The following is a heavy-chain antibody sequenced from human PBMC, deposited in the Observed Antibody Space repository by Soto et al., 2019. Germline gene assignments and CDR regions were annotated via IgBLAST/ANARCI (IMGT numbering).Heavy chain of an antibody. CDR1: GFTFSSYG. Sequence: QVQLVESGGGVVQPGRSLRLSCAASGFTFSSYGMHWVRQAPGKGLEWVAVIWYDGSNKYYADSVKGRFTISRDNSKNAXXMQMNSLRAEDTAVYYCARDYGGYYGSGSLSWFDPWGQGTLVTVSS. CDR3: ARDYGGYYGSGSLSWFDP. CDR2: IWYDGSNK. V-gene: IGHV3-33*01. D-gene: IGHD3-10*01. J-gene: IGHJ5*02.